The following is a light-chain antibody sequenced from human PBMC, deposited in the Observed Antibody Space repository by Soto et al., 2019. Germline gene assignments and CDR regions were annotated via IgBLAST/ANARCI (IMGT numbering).Light chain of an antibody. CDR3: SSYIPRIIDWA. CDR1: SSDVGGYNL. Sequence: QSVLTQPASVSGSPGQSITISCTGTSSDVGGYNLVSWYQQHPGEAPKLMIYEVTNRPSGVSNRFSGSKSGNTASLTISGLQAEDEADYYCSSYIPRIIDWAFGGGTKVTVL. CDR2: EVT. J-gene: IGLJ3*02. V-gene: IGLV2-14*03.